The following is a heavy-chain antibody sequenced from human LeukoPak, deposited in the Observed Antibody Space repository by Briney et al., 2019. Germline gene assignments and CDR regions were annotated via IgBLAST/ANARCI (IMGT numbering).Heavy chain of an antibody. D-gene: IGHD6-6*01. CDR1: GGSISSYY. J-gene: IGHJ5*02. V-gene: IGHV4-59*01. CDR2: IYYSGST. Sequence: SETLSLTCTVSGGSISSYYWSWIRQPPGKGLEWIGYIYYSGSTNYNPSLKSRVTISVDTSKNQFSLKLSSVTAADTAVYYCARAGYSSSQGINWFDPWGQGTLVTVSS. CDR3: ARAGYSSSQGINWFDP.